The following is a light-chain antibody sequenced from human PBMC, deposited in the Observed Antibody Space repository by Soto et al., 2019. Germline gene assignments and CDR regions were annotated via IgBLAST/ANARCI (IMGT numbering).Light chain of an antibody. CDR3: PQYGSSPLA. Sequence: EIVLTQSPGTLSLSPGQRATLSCRASQRVSSSYLAWYQQKPGQAPRLLIYGASSRATGIPDRFSPSGSGTDFTLTISSLEPEEFAVYYYPQYGSSPLAFGGGTKVEIK. J-gene: IGKJ4*01. V-gene: IGKV3-20*01. CDR2: GAS. CDR1: QRVSSSY.